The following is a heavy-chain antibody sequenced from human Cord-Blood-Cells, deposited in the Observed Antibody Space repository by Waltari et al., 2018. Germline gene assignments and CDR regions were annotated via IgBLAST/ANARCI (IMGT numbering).Heavy chain of an antibody. D-gene: IGHD7-27*01. CDR3: ARDLKSLGIPYYYYYGMDV. V-gene: IGHV1-2*02. CDR2: INPNSGGT. CDR1: GYTCTGYH. Sequence: QVQLVQSGAEVKKPGASVKVSCKASGYTCTGYHLHSLRQAPGQGLEWMGWINPNSGGTNYAQKFQGRVTMTRDTSISTAYMELSRLRSDDTAVYYCARDLKSLGIPYYYYYGMDVWGQGTTVTVSS. J-gene: IGHJ6*02.